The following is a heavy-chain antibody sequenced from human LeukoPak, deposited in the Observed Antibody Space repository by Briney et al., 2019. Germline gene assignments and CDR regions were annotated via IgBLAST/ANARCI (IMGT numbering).Heavy chain of an antibody. Sequence: SETLSLTCTVSGGSVSTGSYYWNWIRQPPGKGLEWIGYISYSGSTIYNPSLKSRVIISVDTSKNQFSLKLSSVTAADTAVYYCARNLMEPIAVAGFNHREYYFDYWGQGTLVTVSS. D-gene: IGHD6-19*01. J-gene: IGHJ4*02. CDR2: ISYSGST. CDR3: ARNLMEPIAVAGFNHREYYFDY. CDR1: GGSVSTGSYY. V-gene: IGHV4-61*01.